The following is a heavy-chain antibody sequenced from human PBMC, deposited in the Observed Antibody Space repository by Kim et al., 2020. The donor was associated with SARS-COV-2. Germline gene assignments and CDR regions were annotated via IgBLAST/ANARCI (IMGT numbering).Heavy chain of an antibody. CDR2: TYYTSKWYN. D-gene: IGHD6-13*01. J-gene: IGHJ3*02. V-gene: IGHV6-1*01. CDR1: GDSVSSNSAA. Sequence: SQTLSLTCAISGDSVSSNSAAWNWIRQSPSRGLEWLGRTYYTSKWYNDYAVSVKSRITINPDTSKNQFSLQLNSVTPEDTAVYYCARGPRIAADGTGAFDIWGQGTMVTVSS. CDR3: ARGPRIAADGTGAFDI.